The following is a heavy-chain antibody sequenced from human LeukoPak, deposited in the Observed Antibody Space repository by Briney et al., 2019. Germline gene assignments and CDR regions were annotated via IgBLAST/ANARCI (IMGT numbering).Heavy chain of an antibody. J-gene: IGHJ4*02. CDR2: ICHSGST. CDR3: ARHPPHEDGDKRGFDF. D-gene: IGHD5-24*01. Sequence: SENLSLNCTVSGGSISSRNYCWGWFRQSPGKGLEWIAYICHSGSTYYYPSPKSRVTISVDTSKNHFSLMLTSVSAADTAVYHCARHPPHEDGDKRGFDFWGQGTLVTVSS. V-gene: IGHV4-39*01. CDR1: GGSISSRNYC.